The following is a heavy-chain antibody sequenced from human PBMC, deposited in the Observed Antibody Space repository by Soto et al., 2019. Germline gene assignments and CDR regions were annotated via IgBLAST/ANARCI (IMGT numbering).Heavy chain of an antibody. CDR2: IYYSGST. V-gene: IGHV4-59*01. CDR1: GGSISSYY. J-gene: IGHJ6*02. CDR3: AGNEGASSSSESHYYYGMEV. D-gene: IGHD6-6*01. Sequence: PSETLSLTCTVSGGSISSYYWSWIRQPPGKGLEWIGYIYYSGSTNYNPSLKSRVTISVDTSKNQFSLKLSSVTAADTAVYYCAGNEGASSSSESHYYYGMEVWGQGTTVTVSS.